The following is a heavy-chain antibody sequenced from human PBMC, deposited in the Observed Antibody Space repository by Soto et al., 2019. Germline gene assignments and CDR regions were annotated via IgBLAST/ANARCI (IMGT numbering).Heavy chain of an antibody. V-gene: IGHV3-21*01. D-gene: IGHD3-22*01. CDR2: TSRRSSNI. CDR1: ALTSRSYW. Sequence: PGGSRILPCPASALTSRSYWMRWVRPAPGEWLEWGSSTSRRSSNINYADSVKGRFTISRDNAKNSLYLQMNSLRAEDTAVYYCARSPPDYDSSGYSSYWYFDLWGRGTLVTVSS. J-gene: IGHJ2*01. CDR3: ARSPPDYDSSGYSSYWYFDL.